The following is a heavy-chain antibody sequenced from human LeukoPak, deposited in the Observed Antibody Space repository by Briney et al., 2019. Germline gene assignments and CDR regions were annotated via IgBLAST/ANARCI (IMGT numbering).Heavy chain of an antibody. Sequence: ASVKVSCKASGGTFSSYAISWVRQAPGQGLEWMGGIIPIFGTANYAQKFQGRVTITADESTSTAYMELSSLRSEDTAVYYCAKRNYNPYNWFDPWGQGTLVTVSS. D-gene: IGHD1-1*01. V-gene: IGHV1-69*13. CDR1: GGTFSSYA. CDR3: AKRNYNPYNWFDP. J-gene: IGHJ5*02. CDR2: IIPIFGTA.